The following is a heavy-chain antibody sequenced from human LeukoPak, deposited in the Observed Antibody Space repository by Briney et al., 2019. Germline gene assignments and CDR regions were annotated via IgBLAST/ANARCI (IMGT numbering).Heavy chain of an antibody. J-gene: IGHJ4*02. CDR2: IYYSGST. D-gene: IGHD3-22*01. Sequence: SEPLSLTCTVSGGSISGYYWSWIRQPPGKGLECIGYIYYSGSTNYNPSLKSRVTISVDTSRNQFSLKLTSVTAADTAVYYCAKVSDRDSSGYYWGFEYWGQGTLVTVSS. CDR3: AKVSDRDSSGYYWGFEY. V-gene: IGHV4-59*08. CDR1: GGSISGYY.